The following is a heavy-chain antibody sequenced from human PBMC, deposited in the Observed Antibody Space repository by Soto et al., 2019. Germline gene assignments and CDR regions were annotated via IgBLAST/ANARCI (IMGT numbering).Heavy chain of an antibody. CDR3: VCGGNFFVY. V-gene: IGHV3-7*01. CDR1: GFPFSKYG. J-gene: IGHJ4*02. Sequence: EVQLVESGGGLVQPGGSLRLSWAPSGFPFSKYGRTWARRPPGKGLEWVANLDQDGSERYYVDSVRGRFTISRDNAKNSLYLQMNSLRAEDTAVYYCVCGGNFFVYWGQGTLVTVSP. CDR2: LDQDGSER. D-gene: IGHD3-16*01.